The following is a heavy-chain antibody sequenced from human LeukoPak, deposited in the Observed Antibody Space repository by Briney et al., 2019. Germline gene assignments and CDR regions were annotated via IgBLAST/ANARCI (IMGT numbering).Heavy chain of an antibody. D-gene: IGHD1-1*01. CDR2: IHYSGAT. Sequence: SETLSLTCTVSGVSLIYTSYFWSWIRQPPGKGLEWIATIHYSGATYYSPSLQSRVTMSVDTSKNQFSLKLTSVTAADTAVYYCARYPFPAWRSFDYWGQGTLVSVSP. J-gene: IGHJ4*02. V-gene: IGHV4-39*01. CDR3: ARYPFPAWRSFDY. CDR1: GVSLIYTSYF.